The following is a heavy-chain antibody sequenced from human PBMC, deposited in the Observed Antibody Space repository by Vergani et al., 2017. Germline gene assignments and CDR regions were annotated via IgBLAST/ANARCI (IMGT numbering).Heavy chain of an antibody. J-gene: IGHJ5*02. CDR1: GFTFNQYG. V-gene: IGHV3-33*01. CDR3: ARDFRLLYNRFDP. Sequence: QVQLVESGGGVVQPGRSLRLSCAASGFTFNQYGMHWVRQAPGKGLEWVAVTWYDGNNKQYADSVKGRFTISRDNSKSTMYLQMNSLRAEDTGVYYCARDFRLLYNRFDPWGQGTLVTVSS. D-gene: IGHD1-14*01. CDR2: TWYDGNNK.